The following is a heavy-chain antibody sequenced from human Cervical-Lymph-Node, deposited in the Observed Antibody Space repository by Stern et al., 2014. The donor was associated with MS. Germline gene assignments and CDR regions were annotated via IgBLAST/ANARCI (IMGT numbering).Heavy chain of an antibody. CDR1: GYIFTDYY. CDR2: INPKSGGT. V-gene: IGHV1-2*02. CDR3: TRALRIADRPSPGGHWSDP. Sequence: QVQLVQSGAEVEKPGASVKVSCKASGYIFTDYYLHWVRQAPGQGLEWMGRINPKSGGTSYAQSFQGRVTLTRDTSITTAYMDLSRLTSDDTAVYYCTRALRIADRPSPGGHWSDPWGQGTLVIVSS. D-gene: IGHD6-6*01. J-gene: IGHJ5*02.